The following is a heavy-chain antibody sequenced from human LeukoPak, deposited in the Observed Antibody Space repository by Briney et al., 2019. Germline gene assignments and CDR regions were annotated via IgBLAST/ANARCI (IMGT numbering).Heavy chain of an antibody. V-gene: IGHV1-2*02. J-gene: IGHJ4*02. CDR3: ARGFKRQQLVLGY. CDR2: INPNSGGT. Sequence: ASVKVSCKASGYTFTGYYMHWVRQAPGQGLEWMGWINPNSGGTNYAQKFQGRVTMTRDTSISTAHMELSRLRSDDTAVYYCARGFKRQQLVLGYWGQGTLVTVSS. D-gene: IGHD6-13*01. CDR1: GYTFTGYY.